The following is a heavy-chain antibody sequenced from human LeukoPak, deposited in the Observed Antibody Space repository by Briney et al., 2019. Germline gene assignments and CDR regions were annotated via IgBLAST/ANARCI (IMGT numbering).Heavy chain of an antibody. J-gene: IGHJ4*02. CDR2: INHSGST. V-gene: IGHV4-34*01. Sequence: SKTLSLTCAVYGGSFSGYYWSWIRQPPGKGLEWIGEINHSGSTNYNPSLKSRVTISVDTSKNQFSLKLSSVTAADTAVYYCARQDSAYWGQGTLVTVSS. CDR1: GGSFSGYY. D-gene: IGHD1-26*01. CDR3: ARQDSAY.